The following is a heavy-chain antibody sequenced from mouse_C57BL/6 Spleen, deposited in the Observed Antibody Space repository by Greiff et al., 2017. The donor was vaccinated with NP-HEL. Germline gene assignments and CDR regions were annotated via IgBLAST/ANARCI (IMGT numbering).Heavy chain of an antibody. CDR1: GYTFTDYY. Sequence: EVQLQQSGPVLVKPGASVKMSCKASGYTFTDYYMNWVKQSHGKSLEWIGVINPYNGGTSYNQKFKGKATLTVDKSSSTAYMELNSLTSEDSAVYYCARSRITTVVVPFVCWGQGTTLTV. J-gene: IGHJ2*01. CDR2: INPYNGGT. CDR3: ARSRITTVVVPFVC. V-gene: IGHV1-19*01. D-gene: IGHD1-1*01.